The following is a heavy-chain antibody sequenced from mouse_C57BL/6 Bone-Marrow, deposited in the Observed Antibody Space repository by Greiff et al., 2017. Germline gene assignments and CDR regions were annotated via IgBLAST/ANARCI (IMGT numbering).Heavy chain of an antibody. D-gene: IGHD2-4*01. CDR1: GYTFTSYW. CDR2: IDPSDSYT. CDR3: ARNYYDLYYYAMDY. V-gene: IGHV1-59*01. J-gene: IGHJ4*01. Sequence: QVQLQQPGAELVRPGTSVTLSCKASGYTFTSYWMHWVKQRPGQGLEWIGVIDPSDSYTNYNQKFKGKATLTVDTSSSTAYMQLSSLTSEDSAVYYCARNYYDLYYYAMDYWGQGTSVTVSS.